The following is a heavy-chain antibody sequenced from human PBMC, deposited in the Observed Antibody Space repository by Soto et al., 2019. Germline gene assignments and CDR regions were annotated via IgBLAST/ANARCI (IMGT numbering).Heavy chain of an antibody. V-gene: IGHV3-30*18. CDR2: ISYDGSNK. D-gene: IGHD2-2*01. J-gene: IGHJ4*02. Sequence: GGSLRLSCAASGFTFSSYGMHWVRQAPGKGLEWVAVISYDGSNKYYADSVKGRFTISRDNSKNTLYLQMNSLRAEDTAVYYCAKIGGIVVVPAADRWEDYWGQGTLVTVSS. CDR1: GFTFSSYG. CDR3: AKIGGIVVVPAADRWEDY.